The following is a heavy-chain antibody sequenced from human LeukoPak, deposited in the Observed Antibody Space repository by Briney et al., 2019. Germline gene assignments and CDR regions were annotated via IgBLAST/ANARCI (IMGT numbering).Heavy chain of an antibody. CDR3: ARGGSDDYFDY. Sequence: GGSLRLSCAASGFTFSSYWMYWVRQAPGKGLVWVSHINGDGSSTTYADSVKGRFTISRDNAKNTLYLQMNSLRAEDTAVYYCARGGSDDYFDYWGQGTLVTVSS. CDR1: GFTFSSYW. CDR2: INGDGSST. D-gene: IGHD6-25*01. V-gene: IGHV3-74*01. J-gene: IGHJ4*02.